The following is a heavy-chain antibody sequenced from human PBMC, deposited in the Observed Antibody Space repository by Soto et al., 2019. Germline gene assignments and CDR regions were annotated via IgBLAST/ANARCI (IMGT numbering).Heavy chain of an antibody. D-gene: IGHD6-19*01. J-gene: IGHJ6*02. Sequence: GGSLRLSCAASGFTFRSYAMHWVRQAPGKGLEGVAGISYDGSNKYYADSVKGRFTISRDNSKNTLYLQMNSLRAEDTAVYYCARELTSSGQTNNAYYYYGMDVWGQGITVTGS. CDR1: GFTFRSYA. CDR2: ISYDGSNK. CDR3: ARELTSSGQTNNAYYYYGMDV. V-gene: IGHV3-30-3*01.